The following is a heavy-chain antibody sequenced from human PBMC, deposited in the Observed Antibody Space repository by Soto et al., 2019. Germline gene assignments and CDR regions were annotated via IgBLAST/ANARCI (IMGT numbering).Heavy chain of an antibody. CDR2: IYYSGST. CDR3: ARQGQYGDYFDY. CDR1: GGSISSYY. D-gene: IGHD4-17*01. Sequence: SETLSLTCTVSGGSISSYYWSWIRQPPGKGLEWIGYIYYSGSTNYNPSLKSRVTISVDTSKNQFSLKLSSVTAADTAVYYCARQGQYGDYFDYWGQGTLVTVSS. J-gene: IGHJ4*02. V-gene: IGHV4-59*01.